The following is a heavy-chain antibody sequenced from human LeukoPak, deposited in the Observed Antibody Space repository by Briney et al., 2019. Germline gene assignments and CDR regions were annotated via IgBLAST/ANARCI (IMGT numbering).Heavy chain of an antibody. CDR2: ISSSGTTI. CDR1: GFTFSSYS. CDR3: AKETGRWELE. V-gene: IGHV3-48*01. J-gene: IGHJ4*02. D-gene: IGHD1-26*01. Sequence: PGGSLRFSCAASGFTFSSYSMNWVRQAPGEGLEWVSYISSSGTTIYYADSVKGRFTISRDNAKNSLYLQMNSLRAEDTAVYYCAKETGRWELEWGQGTLVTVSS.